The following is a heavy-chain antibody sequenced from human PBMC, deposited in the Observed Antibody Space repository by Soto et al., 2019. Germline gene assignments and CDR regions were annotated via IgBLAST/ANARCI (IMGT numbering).Heavy chain of an antibody. D-gene: IGHD1-7*01. CDR3: ARAELELWYFDL. CDR1: GFTFSSYA. Sequence: GGSLRLSCAASGFTFSSYAMHWVRQAPGKGLEYVSAISSNGGSTYYANSVKGRFTISRDNSKNTLYLQMGSLRAEDMAVYYCARAELELWYFDLWGRGTLVTVSS. CDR2: ISSNGGST. J-gene: IGHJ2*01. V-gene: IGHV3-64*01.